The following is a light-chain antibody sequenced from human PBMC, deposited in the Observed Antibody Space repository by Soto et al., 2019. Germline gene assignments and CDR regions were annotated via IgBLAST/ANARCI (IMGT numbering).Light chain of an antibody. CDR3: QQRSNWPST. CDR1: QSVSTY. J-gene: IGKJ4*01. V-gene: IGKV3-11*01. Sequence: EIVLTQSPVTLSLSPGERATLSCRASQSVSTYLAWYQQKPGRAPRPLIYDASSRATGIPARFSGSGSGTDFTLTISSLEPEDFAVYYCQQRSNWPSTFGGGTKVDIK. CDR2: DAS.